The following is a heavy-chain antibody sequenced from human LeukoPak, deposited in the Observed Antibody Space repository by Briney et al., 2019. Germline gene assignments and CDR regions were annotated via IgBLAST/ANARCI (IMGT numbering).Heavy chain of an antibody. CDR2: IYYSGST. V-gene: IGHV4-39*01. D-gene: IGHD3-22*01. Sequence: SETLSLTCTVSGGSISSYYWSWIRQPPGKGLEWIGSIYYSGSTYYTPSLKSRVTISVDTSKNQFSLKLSSVTAADTAVYYCARPDYYDATPLGDYWGQGTTVTVSS. J-gene: IGHJ4*03. CDR1: GGSISSYY. CDR3: ARPDYYDATPLGDY.